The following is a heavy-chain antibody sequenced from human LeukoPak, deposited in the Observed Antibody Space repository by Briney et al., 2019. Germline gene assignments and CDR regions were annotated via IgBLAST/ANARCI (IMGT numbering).Heavy chain of an antibody. CDR2: IYYSGST. CDR3: ARTITIFGALGYFDY. CDR1: GGSISSGDYY. Sequence: PSQTLSLTCTVSGGSISSGDYYWSGIRQPPGKGLEWIGYIYYSGSTYYNPSLKSRVTISVDPSKNQYSLKLSSVTAADTAVYYCARTITIFGALGYFDYWGQGTLVTVSS. J-gene: IGHJ4*02. D-gene: IGHD3-3*01. V-gene: IGHV4-30-4*01.